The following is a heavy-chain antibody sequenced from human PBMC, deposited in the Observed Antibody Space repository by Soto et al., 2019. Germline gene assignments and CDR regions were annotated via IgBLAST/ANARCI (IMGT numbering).Heavy chain of an antibody. D-gene: IGHD6-13*01. Sequence: QVTVKESGPVLVKPTETLTLTCTVSGFSLSNAGLGVSWIRQPPGKALEWLAHIFSNDEKPYSTSLKSRLTISKDTYKRPVVLIMTNMDPVDTATYYCASTYSSSWYWFDPWGQGTLVTVSS. V-gene: IGHV2-26*04. CDR1: GFSLSNAGLG. CDR2: IFSNDEK. CDR3: ASTYSSSWYWFDP. J-gene: IGHJ5*02.